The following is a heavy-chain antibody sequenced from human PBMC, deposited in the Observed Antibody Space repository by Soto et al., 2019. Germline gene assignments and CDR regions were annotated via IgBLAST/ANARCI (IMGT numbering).Heavy chain of an antibody. CDR2: IYYSGNT. D-gene: IGHD3-10*01. J-gene: IGHJ5*02. V-gene: IGHV4-31*03. CDR3: ARKGNYYGSGSYVGWFDP. Sequence: SETLSLTCTVSGGSISSGGYYWSWIRQHPGKGLEWIGYIYYSGNTYYNPSLKSRVTISVDTSKNQFSLKLSSVTAADTAVYYCARKGNYYGSGSYVGWFDPWGQGTLVTVSS. CDR1: GGSISSGGYY.